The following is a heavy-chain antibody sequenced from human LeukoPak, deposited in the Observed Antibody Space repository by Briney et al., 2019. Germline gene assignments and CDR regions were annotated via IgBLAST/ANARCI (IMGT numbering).Heavy chain of an antibody. CDR3: AKDILNWAFDY. CDR1: GFTLSDNA. V-gene: IGHV3-23*01. Sequence: GGSLRLSCAASGFTLSDNAMGWVRQAPGKGLEWVSALGSNGGRYYADSVKGRFTISRDNSKNTLYLEITRLRSEDTAQYYCAKDILNWAFDYWGQGTMVTVSS. CDR2: LGSNGGR. J-gene: IGHJ4*02. D-gene: IGHD7-27*01.